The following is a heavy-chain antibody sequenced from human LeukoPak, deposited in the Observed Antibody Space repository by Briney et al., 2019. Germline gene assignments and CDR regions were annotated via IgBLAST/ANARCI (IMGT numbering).Heavy chain of an antibody. Sequence: NPSETLSLTCTVSGYSISSGYYWGWIRQPPGKGLEWIGSIYHSGSTYSNPSLKSRVTISVDTSKNQFSMKLSSVTAADTAVYYCARYSSRIQLWGSAGYYFDYWGQGTLVTVSS. J-gene: IGHJ4*02. V-gene: IGHV4-38-2*02. D-gene: IGHD5-18*01. CDR2: IYHSGST. CDR3: ARYSSRIQLWGSAGYYFDY. CDR1: GYSISSGYY.